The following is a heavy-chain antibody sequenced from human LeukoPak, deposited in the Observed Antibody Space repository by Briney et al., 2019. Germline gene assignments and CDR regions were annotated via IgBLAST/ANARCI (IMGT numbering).Heavy chain of an antibody. J-gene: IGHJ4*02. D-gene: IGHD3-10*01. CDR1: GYTFTSYG. V-gene: IGHV1-18*01. CDR2: ISAYNGNT. Sequence: ASVKVSCKASGYTFTSYGISWVRQAPGQGLEWMGWISAYNGNTNYAQKLQGRVTMTTDTSTSTAYMELRSLRSDDTAVHYCARDLIYYYGSGSYWRRSRYYFDYWGQGTLVTVSS. CDR3: ARDLIYYYGSGSYWRRSRYYFDY.